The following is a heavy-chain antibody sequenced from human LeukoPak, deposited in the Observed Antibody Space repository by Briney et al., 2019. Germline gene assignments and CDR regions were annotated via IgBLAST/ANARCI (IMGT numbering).Heavy chain of an antibody. CDR2: ISSDESNK. CDR3: ARRSRDGWYFDY. D-gene: IGHD5-24*01. V-gene: IGHV3-30*09. Sequence: PGGSLRLSCAASKFTFNNYAMHWVRQAPGKGLEWVSIISSDESNKYYADSVKGRFAISRDNSNNTLYLQMNSLRAEDTAVYYCARRSRDGWYFDYWGQGTLVTVSS. J-gene: IGHJ4*02. CDR1: KFTFNNYA.